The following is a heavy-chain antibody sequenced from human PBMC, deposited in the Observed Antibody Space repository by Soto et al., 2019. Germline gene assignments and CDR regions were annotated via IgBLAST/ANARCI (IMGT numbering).Heavy chain of an antibody. CDR1: GGSVSSSGYY. Sequence: SETLSLTCTVSGGSVSSSGYYCAWIRQTTGKGLEWIGSIYNSGSTDYNPSLKSRVTMAVDTSKNQFSLKLSSVTAADTAVYYCARDGYNSGYYYYGMDVWGQGTTVTVSS. V-gene: IGHV4-39*07. CDR3: ARDGYNSGYYYYGMDV. D-gene: IGHD5-12*01. CDR2: IYNSGST. J-gene: IGHJ6*02.